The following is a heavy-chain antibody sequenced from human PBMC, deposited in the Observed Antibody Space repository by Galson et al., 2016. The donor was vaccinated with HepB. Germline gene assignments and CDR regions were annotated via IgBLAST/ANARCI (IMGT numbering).Heavy chain of an antibody. CDR1: GDSVSGNRVS. Sequence: CAISGDSVSGNRVSWNWIRQSPSRGLEWLGRTYYRSKWYYDSAVSVKSRIMINPDTSRNQLSLQLNSVTPEDSAVYFCARGGFGAEVADFHYWGQGSLVTGSS. V-gene: IGHV6-1*01. D-gene: IGHD6-19*01. J-gene: IGHJ4*02. CDR3: ARGGFGAEVADFHY. CDR2: TYYRSKWYY.